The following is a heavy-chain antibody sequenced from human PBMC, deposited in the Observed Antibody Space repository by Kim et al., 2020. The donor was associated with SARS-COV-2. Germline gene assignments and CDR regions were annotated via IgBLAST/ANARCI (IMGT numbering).Heavy chain of an antibody. J-gene: IGHJ6*02. V-gene: IGHV1-18*01. CDR1: GYTFTSYG. Sequence: ASVKVSCKASGYTFTSYGISWVRQAPGQGLEWMGWISAYNGNTNYAQKLQGRVTMTTDTSTSTAYMELRSLRSDDTAVYYCHSTTVTKNPYRNYYYYGMDVWGQGTTVTVSS. D-gene: IGHD4-17*01. CDR3: HSTTVTKNPYRNYYYYGMDV. CDR2: ISAYNGNT.